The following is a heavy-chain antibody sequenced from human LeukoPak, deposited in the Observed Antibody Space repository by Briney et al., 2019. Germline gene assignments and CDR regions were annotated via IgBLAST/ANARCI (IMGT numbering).Heavy chain of an antibody. CDR1: GYTFTSYG. J-gene: IGHJ4*02. CDR3: ARDLSLVVSNPLDY. Sequence: GASVKVSCKASGYTFTSYGISWVRQAPGQGLEWMGWISAYNGNTNYAQKLKGRVTMTTDTSTSTAYMELRSLRSDDTAVYYCARDLSLVVSNPLDYWGQGTLVTVSS. D-gene: IGHD3-22*01. V-gene: IGHV1-18*01. CDR2: ISAYNGNT.